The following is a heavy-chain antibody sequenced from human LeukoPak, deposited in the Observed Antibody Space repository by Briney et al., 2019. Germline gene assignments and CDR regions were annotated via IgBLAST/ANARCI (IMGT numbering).Heavy chain of an antibody. CDR2: IYPGDSDT. CDR1: GYSFTSYW. J-gene: IGHJ4*02. V-gene: IGHV5-51*01. Sequence: GESLKISFKGSGYSFTSYWIGWVRQMPGKGLEWMGIIYPGDSDTRYSPSFQGKVTISADKSISTAYLQWSSLKASDTAMYYCARHVRYYDSSGYYYLGVDYWGQGTLVTVSS. D-gene: IGHD3-22*01. CDR3: ARHVRYYDSSGYYYLGVDY.